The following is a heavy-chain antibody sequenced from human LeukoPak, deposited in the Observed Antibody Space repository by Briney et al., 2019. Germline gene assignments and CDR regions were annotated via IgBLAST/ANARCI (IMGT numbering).Heavy chain of an antibody. CDR3: TTEYSYGLGAYYFDY. J-gene: IGHJ4*02. Sequence: GGSLRLSCAASGFTFSNAWMSWVGQAPGKGREGVGRIKSKTDGGTTDYAAPVKGRFTISRDDSKNTLYLQMNSLKTEDTAVYYCTTEYSYGLGAYYFDYWGQGTLVTVSS. CDR1: GFTFSNAW. V-gene: IGHV3-15*01. D-gene: IGHD5-18*01. CDR2: IKSKTDGGTT.